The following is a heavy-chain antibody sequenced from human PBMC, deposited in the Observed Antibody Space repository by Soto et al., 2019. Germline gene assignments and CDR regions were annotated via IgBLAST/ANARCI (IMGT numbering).Heavy chain of an antibody. CDR1: GFTFSSYW. CDR2: IKQDGSEK. D-gene: IGHD1-1*01. V-gene: IGHV3-7*01. CDR3: ARNLQCYYYYYYMDV. J-gene: IGHJ6*03. Sequence: SLRLSCAASGFTFSSYWMSWVRQAPGKGLEWVANIKQDGSEKYCVDSVKGRFTISRDNAKNSLYLQMNSLRAEDTAVYYCARNLQCYYYYYYMDVWGKGTTVTVSS.